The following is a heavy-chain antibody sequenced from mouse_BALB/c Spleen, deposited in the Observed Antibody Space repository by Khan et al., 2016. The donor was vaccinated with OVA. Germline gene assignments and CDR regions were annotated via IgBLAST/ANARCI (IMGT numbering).Heavy chain of an antibody. CDR2: ILPGSGST. Sequence: QVQLQQSGAELMKPGVSVKISCKATGYTFSSYWIEWVKQRPGHGLEWIGEILPGSGSTNYNEKFKGKATFTADTSSNTAYMQLNSLTSEDSAVYYCTRTGNYRDYFDYWGQGTTLTVSS. D-gene: IGHD2-1*01. J-gene: IGHJ2*01. CDR1: GYTFSSYW. V-gene: IGHV1-9*01. CDR3: TRTGNYRDYFDY.